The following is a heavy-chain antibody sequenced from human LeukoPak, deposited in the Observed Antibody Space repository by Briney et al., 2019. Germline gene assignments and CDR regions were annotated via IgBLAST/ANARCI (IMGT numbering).Heavy chain of an antibody. CDR3: AREGSGSYYPNWFAP. CDR1: GFTFSSYG. V-gene: IGHV3-33*01. D-gene: IGHD3-10*01. CDR2: FWYDGSNK. Sequence: GGAPGPSFGTVGFTFSSYGMNWGRQDPGKGGGGGGVFWYDGSNKYYADSVKGRFTVSRDNSKNTLYLQMNSLRAEDTAVYYCAREGSGSYYPNWFAPWGQGTLVTVSS. J-gene: IGHJ5*02.